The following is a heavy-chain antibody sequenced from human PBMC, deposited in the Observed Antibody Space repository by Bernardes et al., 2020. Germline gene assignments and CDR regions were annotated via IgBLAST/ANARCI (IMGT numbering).Heavy chain of an antibody. Sequence: SETLSLTCTVSGDSISSYYWSWIRQPPGKGLEWIGYIYSSGSTNYNPSLESRLTISVDTSNNQFSLKLRSVTTADTAVYYCAGRGDYGEVYWGQGTLVTVSS. V-gene: IGHV4-4*09. CDR2: IYSSGST. CDR1: GDSISSYY. J-gene: IGHJ4*02. D-gene: IGHD4-17*01. CDR3: AGRGDYGEVY.